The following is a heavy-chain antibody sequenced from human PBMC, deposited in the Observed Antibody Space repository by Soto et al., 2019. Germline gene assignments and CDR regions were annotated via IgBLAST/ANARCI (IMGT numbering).Heavy chain of an antibody. CDR1: GYTFTSYY. J-gene: IGHJ5*02. V-gene: IGHV1-46*01. CDR3: AREGRSYCGGDCYPGGFDP. D-gene: IGHD2-21*02. CDR2: INPSGGST. Sequence: ASVKVYCKASGYTFTSYYMHWVRQAPGQGLEWMGIINPSGGSTSYAQKFQGRVTMTRDTSTSTVYMELSSLRSEDTAVYYCAREGRSYCGGDCYPGGFDPWGQGTLVTSPQ.